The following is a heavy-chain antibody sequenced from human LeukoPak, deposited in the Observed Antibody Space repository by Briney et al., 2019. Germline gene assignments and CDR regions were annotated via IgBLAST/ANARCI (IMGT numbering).Heavy chain of an antibody. J-gene: IGHJ4*02. V-gene: IGHV1-69*01. Sequence: SMKVSCKASGGTFSSYAISWVRQAPGQGLEWMGGIIPIFGTANYAQKFQGRVTITADESTSTAYMELSSLRSEDTAVYYCARIEGPDYGDYTDYWGQGTLVTVSS. D-gene: IGHD4-17*01. CDR3: ARIEGPDYGDYTDY. CDR2: IIPIFGTA. CDR1: GGTFSSYA.